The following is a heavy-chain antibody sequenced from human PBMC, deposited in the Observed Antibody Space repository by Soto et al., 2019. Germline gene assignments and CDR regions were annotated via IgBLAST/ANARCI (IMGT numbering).Heavy chain of an antibody. J-gene: IGHJ4*02. CDR1: GGSISSSSYY. CDR3: ARHLPSGWYYFDY. V-gene: IGHV4-39*01. Sequence: SETLSLTCTVSGGSISSSSYYWGWIRQPPGKGLEWIGSIYYSGSTYYNPSLKSRVTISVDTPKNQFSLKLSSVTAADTAVYYCARHLPSGWYYFDYWGQGTLVTVSS. CDR2: IYYSGST. D-gene: IGHD6-19*01.